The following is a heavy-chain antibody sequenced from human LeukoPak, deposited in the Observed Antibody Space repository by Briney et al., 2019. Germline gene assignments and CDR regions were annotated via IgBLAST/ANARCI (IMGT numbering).Heavy chain of an antibody. CDR3: ARNRDYGQTGYFDY. D-gene: IGHD4/OR15-4a*01. CDR1: GFTVSSNY. J-gene: IGHJ4*02. CDR2: IYSGGST. V-gene: IGHV3-66*01. Sequence: GGSLRLSCAASGFTVSSNYMSWVRQVPGKGLEWLSVIYSGGSTYYADSVKGRFNIYRDHSKNTLYLQLNSLRAEDTAVYYCARNRDYGQTGYFDYWGQGTLVTVSS.